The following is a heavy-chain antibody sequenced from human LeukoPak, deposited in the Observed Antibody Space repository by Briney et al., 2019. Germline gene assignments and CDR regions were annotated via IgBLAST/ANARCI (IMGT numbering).Heavy chain of an antibody. Sequence: PGGSLRLSCAASGFTFKSYTMHWIRQAPGKGLEFVSSIISNGGTTNYADSVKGRFTISRDNAKNSLHLQMNTLRAEDTAVYYCARERDGRFFDYWGQGTLVTVSS. J-gene: IGHJ4*02. V-gene: IGHV3-64*04. CDR3: ARERDGRFFDY. CDR2: IISNGGTT. D-gene: IGHD5-24*01. CDR1: GFTFKSYT.